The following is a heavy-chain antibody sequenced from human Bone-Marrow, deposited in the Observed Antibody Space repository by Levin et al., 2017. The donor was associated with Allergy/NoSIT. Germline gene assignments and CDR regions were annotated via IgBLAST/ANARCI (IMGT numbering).Heavy chain of an antibody. D-gene: IGHD3-22*01. CDR1: GFSLRRAG. CDR3: AKDKYLESSGTLFDP. J-gene: IGHJ5*02. V-gene: IGHV3-30*18. CDR2: VSYDGRDI. Sequence: GGSLRLSCEASGFSLRRAGMHWVRQAPGKGPEWVAVVSYDGRDIAYGDSVRGRFTISRDTSKNIVYLQMNSLRIEDTAVYYCAKDKYLESSGTLFDPWGQGTLVTVSA.